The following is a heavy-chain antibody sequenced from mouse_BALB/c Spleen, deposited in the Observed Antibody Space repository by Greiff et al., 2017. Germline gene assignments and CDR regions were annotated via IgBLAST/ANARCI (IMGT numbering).Heavy chain of an antibody. CDR3: ARYGNSGTAAMDY. Sequence: VQLQQSGAELMKPGASVKISCKATGYTFSSYWIEWVKQRPGHGLEWIGEILPGSGSTNYNEKFKGKATFTADTSSNTAYMQLSSLTSEDSAVYYCARYGNSGTAAMDYWGQGTSVTVSS. D-gene: IGHD2-1*01. CDR1: GYTFSSYW. J-gene: IGHJ4*01. CDR2: ILPGSGST. V-gene: IGHV1-9*01.